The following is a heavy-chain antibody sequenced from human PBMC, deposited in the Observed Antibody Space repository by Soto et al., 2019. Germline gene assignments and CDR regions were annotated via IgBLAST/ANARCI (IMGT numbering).Heavy chain of an antibody. CDR3: AKTKYSSGWYLCYFDY. D-gene: IGHD6-19*01. V-gene: IGHV3-30*18. J-gene: IGHJ4*02. CDR1: GFTFSSYG. Sequence: GGSLRLSCAASGFTFSSYGMHWVRQAPGKGLEWVAVISYDGSNKYYADSVKGRFTISRDNSKNTLYLQMNSLRAEDTAVYYCAKTKYSSGWYLCYFDYWGQGTLVTVSS. CDR2: ISYDGSNK.